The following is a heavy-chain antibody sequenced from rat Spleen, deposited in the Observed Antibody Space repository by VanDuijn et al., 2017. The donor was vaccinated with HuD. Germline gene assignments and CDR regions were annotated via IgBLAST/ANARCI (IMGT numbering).Heavy chain of an antibody. CDR3: SRDEGILYVMDA. Sequence: QVQLKESGPGLVQPSQTLSLTCTVAGFSLTSYNVHWVRQPPGKGLERMGVIWNTGGTRYNSALKSRVSISKDISKSQVFLKMNSLQPDDTATYYCSRDEGILYVMDAWGQGASVTVSS. CDR1: GFSLTSYN. CDR2: IWNTGGT. D-gene: IGHD1-11*01. J-gene: IGHJ4*01. V-gene: IGHV2-41*01.